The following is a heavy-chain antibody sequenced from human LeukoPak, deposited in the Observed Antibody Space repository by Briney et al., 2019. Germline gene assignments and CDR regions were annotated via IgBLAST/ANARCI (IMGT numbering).Heavy chain of an antibody. CDR1: GYTFTCYY. CDR3: ARDPGLTGHSYDNSGYAPSYYFDY. V-gene: IGHV1-2*02. J-gene: IGHJ4*02. CDR2: INPNSGGT. Sequence: ASVKVSCKASGYTFTCYYMHWVRQAPGQGLEWMGWINPNSGGTNYAQKFQGRVTMTRDTSSSTAYMELSRLRSDDTAVYYCARDPGLTGHSYDNSGYAPSYYFDYWGQGTLVTVSS. D-gene: IGHD3-22*01.